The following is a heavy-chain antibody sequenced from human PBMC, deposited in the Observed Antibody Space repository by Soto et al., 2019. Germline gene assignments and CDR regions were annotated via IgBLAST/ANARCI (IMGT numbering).Heavy chain of an antibody. Sequence: QVQLVESGGGVVQPGRSLRLSCAASGFTFSSYGMLWVRQTPGKGLEWVAVISSDGNIKYCTDSVKGRFTISRDNSNNTLYLQMNILRAEDMAVYYCAKGLGSAPINWFDPWGQGTPVIVSS. D-gene: IGHD2-2*01. CDR3: AKGLGSAPINWFDP. CDR2: ISSDGNIK. V-gene: IGHV3-30*18. J-gene: IGHJ5*02. CDR1: GFTFSSYG.